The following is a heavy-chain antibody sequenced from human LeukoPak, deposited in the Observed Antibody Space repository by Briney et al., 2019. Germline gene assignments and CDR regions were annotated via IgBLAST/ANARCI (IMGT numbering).Heavy chain of an antibody. CDR1: GFTFSSYS. Sequence: GGSLRLSCAASGFTFSSYSMNWVRQAPGKGLEWVSSISSSSSYIYYADSVKGRFTISRDSAKNSLYLQMNSLRAEDTAVYYCARSRIAAAGNWFDPWGQGTLVTVSS. D-gene: IGHD6-13*01. V-gene: IGHV3-21*01. CDR2: ISSSSSYI. J-gene: IGHJ5*02. CDR3: ARSRIAAAGNWFDP.